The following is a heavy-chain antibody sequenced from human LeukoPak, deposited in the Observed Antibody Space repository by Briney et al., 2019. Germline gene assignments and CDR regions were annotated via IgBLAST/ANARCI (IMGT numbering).Heavy chain of an antibody. V-gene: IGHV4-39*01. CDR3: ATIDRTGTMRYYFDY. D-gene: IGHD1-1*01. CDR1: GDSISSSNYY. J-gene: IGHJ4*02. Sequence: SETLSLTCTVSGDSISSSNYYWGWIRQPPGKGLEWIGSFYFSGTTYYNPSLKSRVTMSVDTSKNQFSLKLSSVTAADTAVYYCATIDRTGTMRYYFDYWGQGTLVTVSS. CDR2: FYFSGTT.